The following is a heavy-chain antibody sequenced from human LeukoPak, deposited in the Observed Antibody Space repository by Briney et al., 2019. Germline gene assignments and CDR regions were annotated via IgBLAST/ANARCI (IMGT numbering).Heavy chain of an antibody. Sequence: PGGSLRLSCAASGFTFSSYSMNWVRQAPGKELEWVSYISTGSSGYYADSVKGRFTTSRDNAKNSLYLQMNSLRDEDTAVYYCARDLLYAFDFWGQGTTVTVSS. CDR1: GFTFSSYS. CDR2: ISTGSSG. D-gene: IGHD2-15*01. V-gene: IGHV3-48*02. J-gene: IGHJ3*01. CDR3: ARDLLYAFDF.